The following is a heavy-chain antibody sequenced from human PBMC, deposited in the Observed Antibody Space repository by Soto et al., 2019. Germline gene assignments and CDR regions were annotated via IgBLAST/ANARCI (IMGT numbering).Heavy chain of an antibody. CDR3: AREGLGSYYYGMDV. V-gene: IGHV3-30-3*01. CDR2: ISYDGSNK. Sequence: QVQLVESGGGVVQPGRSLRLSCAASGFTFSSYAMHWVRQAPGKGLEWVAVISYDGSNKYYADSVKGRFTISRDNSKNTLYLQMTRLRAEDTAVYYCAREGLGSYYYGMDVWGQGTTVTVSS. CDR1: GFTFSSYA. J-gene: IGHJ6*02.